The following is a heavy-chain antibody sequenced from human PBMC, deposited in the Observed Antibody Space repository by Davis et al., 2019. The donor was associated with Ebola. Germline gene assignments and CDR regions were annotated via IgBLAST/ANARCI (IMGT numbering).Heavy chain of an antibody. CDR3: VKDTSTIWFDI. Sequence: GESLKISCVASGFTFNTYAMSWVRQAPRRGLEWVSTVSGTGGSTYYADSVKGRFTISRDNSKNTVYLQLNSLRVEDTAIYYCVKDTSTIWFDIWGQGTMVTVSS. V-gene: IGHV3-23*01. CDR2: VSGTGGST. D-gene: IGHD1-26*01. J-gene: IGHJ3*02. CDR1: GFTFNTYA.